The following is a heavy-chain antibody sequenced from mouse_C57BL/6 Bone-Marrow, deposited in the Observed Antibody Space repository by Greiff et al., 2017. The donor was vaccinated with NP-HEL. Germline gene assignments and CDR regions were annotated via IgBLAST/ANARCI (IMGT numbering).Heavy chain of an antibody. Sequence: VQLQQSGAELAKPGASVKLSCKASGYTFTSYWMHWVKQRPGQGLEWIGYINPSSGYTKYNQKFKDKATLTADKSSSTAYMQLSSLTYEDSAVYYCARLYYGNYEYFDVWGTGTTVTVSS. CDR1: GYTFTSYW. J-gene: IGHJ1*03. CDR3: ARLYYGNYEYFDV. CDR2: INPSSGYT. D-gene: IGHD2-1*01. V-gene: IGHV1-7*01.